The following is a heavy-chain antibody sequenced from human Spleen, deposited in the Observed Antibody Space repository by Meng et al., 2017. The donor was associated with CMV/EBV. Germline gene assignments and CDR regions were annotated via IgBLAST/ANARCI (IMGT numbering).Heavy chain of an antibody. J-gene: IGHJ4*02. CDR3: ARGAARPDIDY. D-gene: IGHD6-6*01. Sequence: SETLSLTCTVSGGSVSSGTYYWNWIRQPPVKGLEWIGHVYYSGSTNYNPSLKSRVTISVDTSKNQFSLKLSSVTAADTAVYYCARGAARPDIDYWGQGTLVTVSS. CDR1: GGSVSSGTYY. V-gene: IGHV4-61*01. CDR2: VYYSGST.